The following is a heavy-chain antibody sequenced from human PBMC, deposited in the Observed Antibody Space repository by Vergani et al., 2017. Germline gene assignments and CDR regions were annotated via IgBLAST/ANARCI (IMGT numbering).Heavy chain of an antibody. D-gene: IGHD3-10*01. Sequence: QVQLVESGGGVVQPGGSLRLSCVASGFSVSNSGMHWVRQTPGKGLGWVAFIQYDGRDIFYADFVEGRFTISRDNSKNSLYLQMRSLRFDDTAVYYCANEGSANRIRGWLDHWGQGALVTVSS. CDR3: ANEGSANRIRGWLDH. J-gene: IGHJ4*02. V-gene: IGHV3-30*02. CDR2: IQYDGRDI. CDR1: GFSVSNSG.